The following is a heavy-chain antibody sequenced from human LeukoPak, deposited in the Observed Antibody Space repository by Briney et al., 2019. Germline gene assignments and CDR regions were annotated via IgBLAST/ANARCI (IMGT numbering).Heavy chain of an antibody. V-gene: IGHV4-59*01. CDR3: ARVRYSSSWYYFDY. Sequence: PSETLSLTCTVSGGSISSYYWSWIRQPPGKGLEWIGYIYYSGSTNYNPSLKSQVTISVDTSKNQFSLKLSSVTAADTAVYYCARVRYSSSWYYFDYWGQGTLVTVSS. CDR1: GGSISSYY. CDR2: IYYSGST. D-gene: IGHD6-13*01. J-gene: IGHJ4*02.